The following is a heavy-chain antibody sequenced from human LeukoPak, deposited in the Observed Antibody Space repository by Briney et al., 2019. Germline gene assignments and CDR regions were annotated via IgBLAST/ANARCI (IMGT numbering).Heavy chain of an antibody. J-gene: IGHJ5*02. CDR3: ARDQSSSWYVAWFDP. CDR1: GFTFSSYW. D-gene: IGHD6-13*01. Sequence: GGSLRLSCAAPGFTFSSYWMHWVRQAPGKGLVWVSRINNDKRHTTYADSVKGRFTISRDNAKNTLYLQMNSLRVEDTAVYYCARDQSSSWYVAWFDPWGQATLVTVPS. CDR2: INNDKRHT. V-gene: IGHV3-74*01.